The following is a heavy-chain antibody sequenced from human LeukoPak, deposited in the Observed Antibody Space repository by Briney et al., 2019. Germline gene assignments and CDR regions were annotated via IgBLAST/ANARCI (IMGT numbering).Heavy chain of an antibody. CDR3: AIPYYYGSGSWLY. D-gene: IGHD3-10*01. J-gene: IGHJ4*02. V-gene: IGHV4-39*01. CDR2: LYHSGST. CDR1: GGSISSSSYY. Sequence: SETLSLTCTVSGGSISSSSYYWGWIRQPPGKGLEWIGSLYHSGSTFYNPSLKSRVTISVDTSKNQFSLKLNSVTAADTAVYYCAIPYYYGSGSWLYWGQGTLVTVSS.